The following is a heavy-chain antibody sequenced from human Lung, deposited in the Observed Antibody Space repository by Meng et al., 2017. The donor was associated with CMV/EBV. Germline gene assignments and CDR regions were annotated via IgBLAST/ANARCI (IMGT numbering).Heavy chain of an antibody. CDR3: ARDVGDSSSWYQPQFDRFYYYGMDV. CDR2: IIPIFGTA. J-gene: IGHJ6*02. Sequence: WVRQAPGQGLEWMGGIIPIFGTANYAQKFQGRVTITTDESTSTAYMELSSLRSEDTAVYYCARDVGDSSSWYQPQFDRFYYYGMDVWGQGTTVTVSS. V-gene: IGHV1-69*05. D-gene: IGHD6-13*01.